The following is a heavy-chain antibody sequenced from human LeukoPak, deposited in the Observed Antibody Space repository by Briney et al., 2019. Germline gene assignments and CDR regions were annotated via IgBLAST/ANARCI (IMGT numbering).Heavy chain of an antibody. D-gene: IGHD3-10*02. CDR3: ARGRYLGAMFQDH. J-gene: IGHJ4*02. Sequence: GGSLKLSCAASGFTFSESGMHWVRQAPGAGLEWVSYISISDSTIYCADSVKGRFTISRDNAKNSLYLQMNNLRVEDTALYYCARGRYLGAMFQDHWGQGTLVTVSS. CDR2: ISISDSTI. CDR1: GFTFSESG. V-gene: IGHV3-48*04.